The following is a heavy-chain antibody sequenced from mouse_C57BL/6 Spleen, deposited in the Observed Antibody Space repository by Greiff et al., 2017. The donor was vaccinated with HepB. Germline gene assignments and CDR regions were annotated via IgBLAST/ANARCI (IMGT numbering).Heavy chain of an antibody. CDR2: INPNNGGT. V-gene: IGHV1-22*01. CDR3: AKSPGGSSLWYFDV. Sequence: EVQLQQSGPELVKPGASVKMSCKASGYTFTDYNMHWVKQSHGKSLEWIGYINPNNGGTSYNQKFKGKATLTVNKSSSTAYMELRSLTSEDSAVYYCAKSPGGSSLWYFDVWGTGTTVTVSS. D-gene: IGHD1-1*01. CDR1: GYTFTDYN. J-gene: IGHJ1*03.